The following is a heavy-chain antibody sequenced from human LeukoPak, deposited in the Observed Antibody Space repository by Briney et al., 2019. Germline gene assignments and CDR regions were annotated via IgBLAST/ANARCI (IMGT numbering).Heavy chain of an antibody. V-gene: IGHV4-34*01. D-gene: IGHD1-26*01. Sequence: SETLSLTCAVYGGSFSGYYWSWIRQPPGKGLEWIGEINHSGSTNYNPSLKSRVTISVDTSKNQFSLKLSSVTAADTAVYYCARRQIGATKAGGHAFDIWGQGTMVTVSS. CDR2: INHSGST. CDR3: ARRQIGATKAGGHAFDI. CDR1: GGSFSGYY. J-gene: IGHJ3*02.